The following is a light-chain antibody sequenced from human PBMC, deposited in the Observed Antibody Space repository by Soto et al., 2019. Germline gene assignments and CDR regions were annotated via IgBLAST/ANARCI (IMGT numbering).Light chain of an antibody. CDR2: KAS. CDR1: QTISSW. CDR3: QLDGGLWP. J-gene: IGKJ1*01. Sequence: SKLPRSIGKRVEITSRASQTISSWLAWYQQKPGKAPKLLIYKASTLESGVPSRFSGSGSATEYMRAIGSLQADDFATYHRQLDGGLWPFGQGTKVEIK. V-gene: IGKV1-5*03.